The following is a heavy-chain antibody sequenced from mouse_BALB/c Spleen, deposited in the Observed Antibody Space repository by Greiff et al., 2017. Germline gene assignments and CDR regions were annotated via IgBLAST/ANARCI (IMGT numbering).Heavy chain of an antibody. CDR3: ARADYYGSGWFAY. D-gene: IGHD1-1*01. Sequence: VQLKQSGPELVKPGASVKISCKASGYTFTDYNMHWVKQSHGKSLEWIGYIYPYNGGTGYNQKFKSKATLTVDNSSSTAYMELRSLTSEDSAVYYCARADYYGSGWFAYWGQGTLVTVSA. V-gene: IGHV1S29*02. CDR1: GYTFTDYN. J-gene: IGHJ3*01. CDR2: IYPYNGGT.